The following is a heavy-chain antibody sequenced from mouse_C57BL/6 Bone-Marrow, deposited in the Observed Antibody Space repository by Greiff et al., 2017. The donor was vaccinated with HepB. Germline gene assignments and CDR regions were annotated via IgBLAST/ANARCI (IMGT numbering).Heavy chain of an antibody. V-gene: IGHV5-17*01. CDR1: GFTFSDYG. CDR3: ARWLYGNPFAY. J-gene: IGHJ3*01. Sequence: EVKLVESGGGLVKPGGSLKLSCAASGFTFSDYGVHWVRQAPEKGLEWVAYISSGSSTIYYADTMKGRFTISRDNAKNTLFMQMTSLSSEDTAMYYCARWLYGNPFAYWGQGTLVTVSA. D-gene: IGHD2-1*01. CDR2: ISSGSSTI.